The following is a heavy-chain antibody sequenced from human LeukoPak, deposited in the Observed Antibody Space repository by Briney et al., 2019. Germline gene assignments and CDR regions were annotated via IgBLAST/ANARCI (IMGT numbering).Heavy chain of an antibody. Sequence: GASVRVSCKGSGNTFSGSYVHWVRQAPDQGLEWMGWIDPNSAGTNTNHAQKFQDRVTFTRDASVSAAYMELSRLTTDDTAVYYCARQHWPDKFVDFWGQGTLVTVSS. CDR1: GNTFSGSY. V-gene: IGHV1-2*02. CDR3: ARQHWPDKFVDF. J-gene: IGHJ4*02. CDR2: IDPNSAGTNT. D-gene: IGHD1-1*01.